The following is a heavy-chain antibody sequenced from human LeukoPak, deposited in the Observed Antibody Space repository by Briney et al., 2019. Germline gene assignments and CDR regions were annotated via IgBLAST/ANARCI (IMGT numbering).Heavy chain of an antibody. D-gene: IGHD6-19*01. CDR3: AREEAVDPRFNAGGMDV. V-gene: IGHV3-48*03. Sequence: PGGSLRLSCAASGFTFSSYEMIWVRQAPGKGLEWVSYISSSGSTIYYADSVKGRFTISRDNAKNSLYLQMNSLRAEDTAVYYCAREEAVDPRFNAGGMDVWGQGTTVTVSS. CDR2: ISSSGSTI. CDR1: GFTFSSYE. J-gene: IGHJ6*02.